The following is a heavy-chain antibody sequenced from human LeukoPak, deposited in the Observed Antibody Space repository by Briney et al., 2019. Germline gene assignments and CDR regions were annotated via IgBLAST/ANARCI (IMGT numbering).Heavy chain of an antibody. CDR1: GFTFSSSG. CDR3: AKRDSSNMAYFDP. D-gene: IGHD6-13*01. Sequence: PGGSLRLSCAASGFTFSSSGMSWVRQAPGKGLEWVSTIRGSGSSTYYADSVKGRFTISRDNSKTPLHLKMSSLRAEETVIYYCAKRDSSNMAYFDPWGQGTLVTVSS. J-gene: IGHJ5*02. V-gene: IGHV3-23*01. CDR2: IRGSGSST.